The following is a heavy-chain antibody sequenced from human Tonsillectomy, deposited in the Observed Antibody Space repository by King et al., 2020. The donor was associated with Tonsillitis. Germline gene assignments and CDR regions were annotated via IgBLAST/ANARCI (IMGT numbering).Heavy chain of an antibody. Sequence: VQLVESGGGVVQPGRSLRLSCAASGFTFSSYGMHWVRQAPGKGLEWVAVILVDGSKKFYADSVKGRFTISRDNSRDTLYLQMDSLRTEDTVVYYCASELIRRGCDVFDLGGQGKMVTVSS. CDR2: ILVDGSKK. D-gene: IGHD1-1*01. J-gene: IGHJ3*01. CDR3: ASELIRRGCDVFDL. CDR1: GFTFSSYG. V-gene: IGHV3-30*03.